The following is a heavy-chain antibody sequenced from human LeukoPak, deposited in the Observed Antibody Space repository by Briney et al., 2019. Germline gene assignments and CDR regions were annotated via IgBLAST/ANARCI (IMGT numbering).Heavy chain of an antibody. J-gene: IGHJ4*02. CDR1: GFTFGSYW. CDR3: ARDSGNSGYDVHDY. D-gene: IGHD5-12*01. CDR2: IQKDGSEK. Sequence: GGSLRLSCAASGFTFGSYWMSWVRQPPGKGLEWVANIQKDGSEKNYVDSVKGRFTISSDNAKNSLYLQINSLSAEDTAVYYRARDSGNSGYDVHDYWGQGTLVTVSS. V-gene: IGHV3-7*01.